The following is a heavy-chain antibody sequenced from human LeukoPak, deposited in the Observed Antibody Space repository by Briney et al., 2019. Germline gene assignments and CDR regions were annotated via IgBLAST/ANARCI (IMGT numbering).Heavy chain of an antibody. V-gene: IGHV1-69*05. CDR3: ARAGVTIFGVVISETNDNWFDP. J-gene: IGHJ5*02. CDR2: IIPIFGTA. CDR1: GGTFSSYA. Sequence: SVKVSCKASGGTFSSYAISWVRQAPGQGLEWMGRIIPIFGTANYAQKFQGRVTITTDESTSTAYMELSSLRSEDTAVYYCARAGVTIFGVVISETNDNWFDPWGQGTLVTVSS. D-gene: IGHD3-3*01.